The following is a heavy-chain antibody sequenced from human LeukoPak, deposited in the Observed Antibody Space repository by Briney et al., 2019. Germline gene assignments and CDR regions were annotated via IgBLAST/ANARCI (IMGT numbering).Heavy chain of an antibody. Sequence: ASETLSLTCTVSGGSIISYYWSWIRQPPGKGLEWIGYIYYSGSTNYNPSLKSRVTMSVDTSKNQFSLKLSSVTAADTAVYYCARDLGLRYFDWFDYWGQGTLVTVSS. D-gene: IGHD3-9*01. J-gene: IGHJ4*02. CDR2: IYYSGST. V-gene: IGHV4-59*12. CDR1: GGSIISYY. CDR3: ARDLGLRYFDWFDY.